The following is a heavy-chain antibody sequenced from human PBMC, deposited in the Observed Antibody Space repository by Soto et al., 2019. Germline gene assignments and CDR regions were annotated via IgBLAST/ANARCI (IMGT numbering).Heavy chain of an antibody. Sequence: ASVKVSCKASGYTFTSYAMHWVRQAPGQRLEWMGWISAGNGNTKYSQKFQGRVTITRDTSASTAYMELSSLRSEDTAVYYCARDGSDRYFDWLFPTNNWFDPWGQGTLVTVSS. V-gene: IGHV1-3*01. CDR2: ISAGNGNT. CDR3: ARDGSDRYFDWLFPTNNWFDP. J-gene: IGHJ5*02. D-gene: IGHD3-9*01. CDR1: GYTFTSYA.